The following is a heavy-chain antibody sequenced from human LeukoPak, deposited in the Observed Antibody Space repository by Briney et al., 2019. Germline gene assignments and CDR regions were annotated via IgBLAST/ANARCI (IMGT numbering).Heavy chain of an antibody. Sequence: PPETLSLTCGVSGGSISRGGYSWSWVRQSPRKGLEWIGYIYHTGITHYNPSLKSRLTISMDKSTNKFSLNLTSVSAADTAVYYCVRLHKTRGEATGWYYLDTWGPGTQVTVSS. V-gene: IGHV4-30-2*06. CDR1: GGSISRGGYS. CDR2: IYHTGIT. CDR3: VRLHKTRGEATGWYYLDT. J-gene: IGHJ4*02. D-gene: IGHD6-19*01.